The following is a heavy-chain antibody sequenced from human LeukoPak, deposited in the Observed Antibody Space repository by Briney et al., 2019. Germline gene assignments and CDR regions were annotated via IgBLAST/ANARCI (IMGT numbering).Heavy chain of an antibody. J-gene: IGHJ6*03. V-gene: IGHV3-30-3*01. CDR2: ISYDGSNK. Sequence: GGSLRLSCAASGFTLSSYAMHWVRQAPGKGLEWVAVISYDGSNKYYADSVKGRFTISRDNSKNTLYLQMNSLRAEDTAVYYCANYYMDVWGKGTTVTVSS. CDR1: GFTLSSYA. CDR3: ANYYMDV.